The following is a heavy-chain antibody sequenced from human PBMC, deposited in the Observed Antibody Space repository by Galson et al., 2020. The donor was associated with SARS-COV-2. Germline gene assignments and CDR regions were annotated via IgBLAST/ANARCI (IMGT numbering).Heavy chain of an antibody. CDR2: IYYTGST. CDR1: GGSITSGVYY. CDR3: ARGGGYCSGGRCYPYHYGLDV. D-gene: IGHD2-15*01. J-gene: IGHJ6*02. V-gene: IGHV4-30-4*01. Sequence: SETLSLTCTVSGGSITSGVYYWTWIRQTPGQGLEWIGYIYYTGSTHYNPSLPSRVTMSRDTSKNQFSLELTSVTAADTAVYYCARGGGYCSGGRCYPYHYGLDVWGQGTTVTVSS.